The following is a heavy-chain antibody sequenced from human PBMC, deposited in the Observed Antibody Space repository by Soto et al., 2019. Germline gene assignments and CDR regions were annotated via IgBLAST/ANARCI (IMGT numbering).Heavy chain of an antibody. CDR3: ARRGSGGIGVAGTSFDN. D-gene: IGHD6-19*01. CDR1: GDSIRGDY. CDR2: ISYSGTT. J-gene: IGHJ4*02. V-gene: IGHV4-59*08. Sequence: PSETLPLTCTASGDSIRGDYWSCIRQPPGKRLEWIAYISYSGTTNYNPSLKSRVTISVDTSKNQFSLKLSSVTAADTAVYYCARRGSGGIGVAGTSFDNWGQGTLVTVSS.